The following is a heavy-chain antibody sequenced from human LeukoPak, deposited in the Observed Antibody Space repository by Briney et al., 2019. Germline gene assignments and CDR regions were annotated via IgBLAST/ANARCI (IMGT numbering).Heavy chain of an antibody. V-gene: IGHV4-59*08. CDR2: IYYSGST. Sequence: PSETLSLTCTVSGGSPSRYYWSWIRQPPGKGLEWIGNIYYSGSTNYNPSLKSRVTISVDTSKNQFSLKLSSVTAADTAVYYCARAYDRNWFDPWGQGTLVTVSS. CDR3: ARAYDRNWFDP. J-gene: IGHJ5*02. D-gene: IGHD3-9*01. CDR1: GGSPSRYY.